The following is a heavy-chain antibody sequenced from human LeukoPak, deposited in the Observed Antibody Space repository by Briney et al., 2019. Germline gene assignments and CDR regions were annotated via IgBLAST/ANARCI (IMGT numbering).Heavy chain of an antibody. Sequence: GGSLRLSCVASGFTFSTYWVNWVRQAPGKGLERVGTISPDGSDKYYVDSVKGRFTISRDNAKTSLYLQINSLRADDTALYFCARGIVVVVGASDHFDYWGQGTLITVSS. J-gene: IGHJ4*02. CDR2: ISPDGSDK. V-gene: IGHV3-7*01. CDR3: ARGIVVVVGASDHFDY. D-gene: IGHD2-15*01. CDR1: GFTFSTYW.